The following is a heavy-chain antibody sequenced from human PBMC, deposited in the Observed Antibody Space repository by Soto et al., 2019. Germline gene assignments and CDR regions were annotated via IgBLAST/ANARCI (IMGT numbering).Heavy chain of an antibody. CDR1: GGTFSSYA. CDR3: AREGFCSPNNCPRYGMDV. CDR2: IIPIFGTA. V-gene: IGHV1-69*06. Sequence: SVKVSCKASGGTFSSYAISWVRQAPGQGLEWMGGIIPIFGTANYAQKFQGRVTITADKSTSTAYMELSSLRSEDTAVYYCAREGFCSPNNCPRYGMDVWGQGGTTVTVSS. J-gene: IGHJ6*02. D-gene: IGHD2-15*01.